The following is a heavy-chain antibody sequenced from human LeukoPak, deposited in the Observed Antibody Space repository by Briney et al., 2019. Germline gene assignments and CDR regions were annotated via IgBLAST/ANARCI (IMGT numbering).Heavy chain of an antibody. CDR1: GFTFSSYA. Sequence: GGSLRLSCAASGFTFSSYAMSWVRQAPGKGLEWVSAISGSGGSTYYADSVKGRFTISRDNSKNTLYLQMNSLRAEDTAVYYXXXXXXXXYDSSGSGWYFDLWGRGTLVTVSS. V-gene: IGHV3-23*01. CDR3: XXXXXXXYDSSGSGWYFDL. D-gene: IGHD3-22*01. CDR2: ISGSGGST. J-gene: IGHJ2*01.